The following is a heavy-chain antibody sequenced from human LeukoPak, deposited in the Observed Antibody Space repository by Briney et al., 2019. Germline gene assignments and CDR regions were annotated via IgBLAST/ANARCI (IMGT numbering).Heavy chain of an antibody. V-gene: IGHV3-23*01. J-gene: IGHJ5*02. Sequence: GGSLRLSCAASGFSFNNFALAWVRQVPGEGLEWVSAISSGGDATKYADSVKGRFTISRDNSKNTLSLQMNSLRAEDTALYYCAKSDCGSIGCKLLNLWGQGTLVTVSS. CDR2: ISSGGDAT. CDR1: GFSFNNFA. D-gene: IGHD2-21*01. CDR3: AKSDCGSIGCKLLNL.